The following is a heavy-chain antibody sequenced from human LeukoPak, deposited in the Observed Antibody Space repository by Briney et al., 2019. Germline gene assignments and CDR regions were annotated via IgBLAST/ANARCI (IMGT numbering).Heavy chain of an antibody. CDR2: ISSNGGST. D-gene: IGHD5-12*01. V-gene: IGHV3-64D*06. J-gene: IGHJ6*02. CDR1: GFTFSTYA. CDR3: MKEQGGYDYHRIYYAMDV. Sequence: GGSLRLSCSASGFTFSTYAIHCVRQAPGKGLEYVSSISSNGGSTNYADSVKGRFTISRDNSKSTIYLQMSSLRADDTALYYSMKEQGGYDYHRIYYAMDVWGQGTTVTVSS.